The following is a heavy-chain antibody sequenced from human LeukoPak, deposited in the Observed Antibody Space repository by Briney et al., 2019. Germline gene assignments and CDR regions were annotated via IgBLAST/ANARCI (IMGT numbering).Heavy chain of an antibody. J-gene: IGHJ4*02. D-gene: IGHD5-12*01. CDR1: GFTFSSYA. CDR3: AKGAYDYIEMGYFDY. CDR2: ISYDGSNK. Sequence: GRSLRLSCAASGFTFSSYAMHWVRQAPGKGLEWVAVISYDGSNKYYADSVKGRFTISRDNSKNTLYLQMNSLRAEDTAVYYCAKGAYDYIEMGYFDYWGQGTLVTVSS. V-gene: IGHV3-30*04.